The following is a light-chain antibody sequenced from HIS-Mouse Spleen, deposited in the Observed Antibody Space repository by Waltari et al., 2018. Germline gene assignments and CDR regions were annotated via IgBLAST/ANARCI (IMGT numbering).Light chain of an antibody. Sequence: DIQMTQSPSTLSASVGDRVTITCRASQSISSWLAWYQPKPGKAPTLLIYKASSLESGVPSRFSGSGSGTEFTLTISSLQPDDFATYYCQQYNSYWTFGQGTKVEIK. CDR2: KAS. V-gene: IGKV1-5*03. CDR1: QSISSW. J-gene: IGKJ1*01. CDR3: QQYNSYWT.